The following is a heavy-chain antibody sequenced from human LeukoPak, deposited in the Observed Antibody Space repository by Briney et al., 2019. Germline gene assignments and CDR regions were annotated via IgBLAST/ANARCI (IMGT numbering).Heavy chain of an antibody. CDR1: GGSFSGYY. Sequence: SETLSLTCAVYGGSFSGYYWSWIRQPPGKGLEWIGEINHSGSTNYNPSLKSRVTISVDTSKNQFSLKLSSVTAADTAVYYCARGHLELRFLGRVYCFDYWGQGTLVTVSS. CDR2: INHSGST. D-gene: IGHD3-3*01. J-gene: IGHJ4*02. V-gene: IGHV4-34*01. CDR3: ARGHLELRFLGRVYCFDY.